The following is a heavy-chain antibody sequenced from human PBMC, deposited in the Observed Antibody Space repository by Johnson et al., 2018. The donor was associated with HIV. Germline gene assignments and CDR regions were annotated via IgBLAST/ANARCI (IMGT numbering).Heavy chain of an antibody. V-gene: IGHV3-33*08. CDR1: GFTFSNYG. D-gene: IGHD1-14*01. CDR2: IWYDGSNK. J-gene: IGHJ3*02. Sequence: VQLVESGGGLIQPGGSLRLSCAASGFTFSNYGMHWVRQAPGKGLEWVAVIWYDGSNKYYADSVKGRFTISRDNSKNTLYLQMNSLRAEDKGVYYWTTERGYAYDIWGQGTMVTVSS. CDR3: TTERGYAYDI.